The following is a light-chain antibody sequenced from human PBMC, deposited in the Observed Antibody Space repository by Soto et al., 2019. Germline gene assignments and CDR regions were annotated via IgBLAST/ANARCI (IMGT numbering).Light chain of an antibody. CDR1: QSIRYW. CDR3: QQYTSYPWT. J-gene: IGKJ1*01. V-gene: IGKV1-5*03. CDR2: EAS. Sequence: IHMTHSPSTLSASVLYRATITFLSIQSIRYWLSWFHQKAGKAPKLLIYEASRLESGVPSRISGSGSGTEFTLTISSLQPDDFATYYCQQYTSYPWTFGQGTKVDIK.